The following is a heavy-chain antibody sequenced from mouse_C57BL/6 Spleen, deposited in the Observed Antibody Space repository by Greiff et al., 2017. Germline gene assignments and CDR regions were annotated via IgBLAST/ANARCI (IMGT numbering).Heavy chain of an antibody. Sequence: QVTLKVSGPGILQPSQTLSLTCSFSGFSLSTFGMGVGWFRQPPGKGLEWLEHIWWDDAKYYNPAMKSRLTISKDTSKTQVFLKIANVDTAETATYYCARIVAYDRFDVWAQGPRSPSPQ. CDR3: ARIVAYDRFDV. CDR1: GFSLSTFGMG. V-gene: IGHV8-8*01. J-gene: IGHJ1*03. CDR2: IWWDDAK. D-gene: IGHD2-12*01.